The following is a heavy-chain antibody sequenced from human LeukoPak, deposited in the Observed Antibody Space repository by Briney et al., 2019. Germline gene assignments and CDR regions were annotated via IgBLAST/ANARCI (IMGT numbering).Heavy chain of an antibody. CDR3: SSGYYSYDAFDI. V-gene: IGHV4-34*01. D-gene: IGHD3-22*01. J-gene: IGHJ3*02. Sequence: SETLSLTCAVYGGSFSGYYWSWIRQPPGKGLEWIGEINHSGSTNYNPSLKSRVTILVDTSKNQFSLKLSSVTAADTAVYYCSSGYYSYDAFDIWGQGTMVTVSS. CDR1: GGSFSGYY. CDR2: INHSGST.